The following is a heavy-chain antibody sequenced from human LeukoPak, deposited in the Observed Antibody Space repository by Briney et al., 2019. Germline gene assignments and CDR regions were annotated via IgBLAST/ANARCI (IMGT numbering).Heavy chain of an antibody. CDR3: AKDSSFEN. V-gene: IGHV3-33*06. CDR1: GFTFSAHW. CDR2: IWYDGSNK. Sequence: GGSLRLSCAASGFTFSAHWMSWVRQAPGKGLEWVAVIWYDGSNKYYGDPVKGRFTISRDNYNNTLYLQMNSLRVEDTAVYYCAKDSSFENWGQGTLVTVSS. J-gene: IGHJ4*02. D-gene: IGHD2/OR15-2a*01.